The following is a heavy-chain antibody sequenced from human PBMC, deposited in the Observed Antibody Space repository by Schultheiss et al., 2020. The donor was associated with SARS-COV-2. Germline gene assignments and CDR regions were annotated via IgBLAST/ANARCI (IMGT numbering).Heavy chain of an antibody. CDR3: ARGSFGAAAGLDY. J-gene: IGHJ4*02. D-gene: IGHD6-13*01. CDR1: GFTFSSYS. V-gene: IGHV3-21*01. CDR2: ISSSSSYI. Sequence: GGSLRLSCAASGFTFSSYSMNWVRQAPGKGLEWVSSISSSSSYIYYADSVKGRFTISRDNAKNSLYLQMNSLRGEDTAVYYCARGSFGAAAGLDYWGLGTLVTVSS.